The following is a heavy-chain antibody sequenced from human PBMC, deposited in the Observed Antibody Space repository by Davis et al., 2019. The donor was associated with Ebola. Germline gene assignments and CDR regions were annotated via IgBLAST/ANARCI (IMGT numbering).Heavy chain of an antibody. CDR1: GFTFDDYA. CDR3: ARALLYSSGLDY. D-gene: IGHD6-19*01. V-gene: IGHV3-9*01. Sequence: PGGSLRLSCAASGFTFDDYAMHWVRQAPGKGLEWVSGISWNSGSIGYADSVKGRFTISRDNSKNTLYLQMNSLRAEDTAVYYCARALLYSSGLDYWGQGTLVTVSS. J-gene: IGHJ4*02. CDR2: ISWNSGSI.